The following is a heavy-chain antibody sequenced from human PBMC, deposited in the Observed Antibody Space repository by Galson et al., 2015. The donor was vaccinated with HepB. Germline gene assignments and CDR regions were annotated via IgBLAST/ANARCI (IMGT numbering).Heavy chain of an antibody. CDR3: ARSRMPMDDAFDI. Sequence: SVKVSCKASGYTFTYRYLHWVRQAPGQALEWMGWITPFNGNTNYAQKFQDRVTITRDWSMSTAYMELSSLRSEDTAMYYCARSRMPMDDAFDIWGQGTMVTVSS. J-gene: IGHJ3*02. CDR2: ITPFNGNT. CDR1: GYTFTYRY. V-gene: IGHV1-45*02. D-gene: IGHD2-2*01.